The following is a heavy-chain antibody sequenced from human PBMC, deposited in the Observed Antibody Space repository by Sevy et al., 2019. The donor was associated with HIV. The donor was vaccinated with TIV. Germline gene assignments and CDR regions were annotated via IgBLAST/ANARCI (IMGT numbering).Heavy chain of an antibody. CDR1: GYTFTSYD. Sequence: ASVKVSCKASGYTFTSYDINWVRQATGQGLEWMGWMNPNSGNTGYAQKFQGRVTMTRNTSIGTAYMELSSLRSEDTAVYYCARSSGVTTRPYYYYGMDVWGQGTTVTVSS. D-gene: IGHD4-17*01. V-gene: IGHV1-8*01. J-gene: IGHJ6*02. CDR2: MNPNSGNT. CDR3: ARSSGVTTRPYYYYGMDV.